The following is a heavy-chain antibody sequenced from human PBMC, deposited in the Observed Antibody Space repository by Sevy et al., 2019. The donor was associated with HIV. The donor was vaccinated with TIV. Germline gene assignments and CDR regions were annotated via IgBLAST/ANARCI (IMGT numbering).Heavy chain of an antibody. CDR3: ARASSCGGDCYYLQY. J-gene: IGHJ1*01. CDR2: IIPISGPAGPT. Sequence: ASVKVSCKSSGDSFSGYTIIWVRQAPGQGLEWMGGIIPISGPAGPTNSAQNFQDRVTITADISTHTAYMELSSLRSEDTALYFCARASSCGGDCYYLQYWGQGTLVTVSS. V-gene: IGHV1-69*06. D-gene: IGHD2-21*02. CDR1: GDSFSGYT.